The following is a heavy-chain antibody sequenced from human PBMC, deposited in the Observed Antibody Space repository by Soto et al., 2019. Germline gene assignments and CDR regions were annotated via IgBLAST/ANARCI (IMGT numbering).Heavy chain of an antibody. J-gene: IGHJ6*02. CDR3: ARGRYCSSTSCYQANSYGMDV. D-gene: IGHD2-2*01. CDR2: ISAYNGNT. Sequence: QVQLVQSGAEVKKPGASVKVSCKASGYTFTSYGISWVRQAPGQGLEWMGWISAYNGNTNYAQKLQGRVTMTTDTSPSTAYMELRSLRSDDTAVNYCARGRYCSSTSCYQANSYGMDVWGQGTTVTVSS. CDR1: GYTFTSYG. V-gene: IGHV1-18*01.